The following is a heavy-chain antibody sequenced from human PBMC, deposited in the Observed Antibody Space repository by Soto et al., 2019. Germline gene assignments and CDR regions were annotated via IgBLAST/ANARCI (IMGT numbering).Heavy chain of an antibody. Sequence: QVQLVQSGADVKKPGSSVKVSCKASGGSFGNSAINWVRQAPGQGLEWMGGIIPIFATLNYAQKFQGRVTITADESTGTASMVLSSMRSEDTDVYSCARFQLMTGECFQEWGQGTRITVSS. J-gene: IGHJ1*01. V-gene: IGHV1-69*12. CDR1: GGSFGNSA. CDR2: IIPIFATL. D-gene: IGHD3-16*01. CDR3: ARFQLMTGECFQE.